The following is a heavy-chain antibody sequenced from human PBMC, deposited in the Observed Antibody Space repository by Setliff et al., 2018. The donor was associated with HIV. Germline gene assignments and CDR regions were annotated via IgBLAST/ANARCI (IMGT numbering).Heavy chain of an antibody. Sequence: GGSRRLSCAASGFTFSVHGMHWVRQAPGKGLEGVAFINYDESSEYYADSVKGRVAISRDNSKNTVDLHMNSMRTDDTAVYYFAKDGDYRNGDYDAFDIWGLGTLVTVSS. CDR3: AKDGDYRNGDYDAFDI. J-gene: IGHJ3*02. CDR2: INYDESSE. V-gene: IGHV3-30*02. D-gene: IGHD4-4*01. CDR1: GFTFSVHG.